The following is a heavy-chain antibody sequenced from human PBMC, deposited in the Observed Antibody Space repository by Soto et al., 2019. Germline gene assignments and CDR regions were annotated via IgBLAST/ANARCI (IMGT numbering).Heavy chain of an antibody. CDR1: GGSMIAYY. J-gene: IGHJ4*02. V-gene: IGHV4-59*01. Sequence: SETLSLTCTVSGGSMIAYYWNWMRNPPGKGLQWIGYTYYSGSTTYNPSLKSRVTISVDSSKNQFSLKLDSVTPAATALYYYAIVRVTVANRYFESWGPETLVIVSS. CDR3: AIVRVTVANRYFES. D-gene: IGHD4-4*01. CDR2: TYYSGST.